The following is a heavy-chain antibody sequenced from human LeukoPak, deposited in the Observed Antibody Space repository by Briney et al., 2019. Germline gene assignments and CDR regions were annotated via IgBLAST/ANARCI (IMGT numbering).Heavy chain of an antibody. CDR1: GYTFTSYG. J-gene: IGHJ4*02. CDR3: ARARTMSQLYYFDY. CDR2: ISAYNGNT. Sequence: GASVKVSCKASGYTFTSYGISWVRQAPGQGLEWMGWISAYNGNTTYAQKLQGRVTMTTDTSTSTAYMELRSLRSDDTAVYYCARARTMSQLYYFDYWGQGTLVTVSS. V-gene: IGHV1-18*01. D-gene: IGHD3-22*01.